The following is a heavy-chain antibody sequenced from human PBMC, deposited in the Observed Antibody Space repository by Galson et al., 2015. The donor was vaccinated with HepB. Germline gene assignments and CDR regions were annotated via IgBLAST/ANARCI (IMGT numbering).Heavy chain of an antibody. Sequence: PVKVPCKASGYSFLSYGITWVRQAPGQGLEWMGWISPYNRGTNYAQKFPGRVTMTADTSTSTAYLELRSLRSDDTAVYYCARQRLVQLAAIVDVCFDLWGQGTLVTVSS. J-gene: IGHJ5*02. V-gene: IGHV1-18*01. CDR1: GYSFLSYG. D-gene: IGHD2-15*01. CDR2: ISPYNRGT. CDR3: ARQRLVQLAAIVDVCFDL.